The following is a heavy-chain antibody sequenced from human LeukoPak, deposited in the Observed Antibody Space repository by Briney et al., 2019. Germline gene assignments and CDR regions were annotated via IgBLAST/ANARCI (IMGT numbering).Heavy chain of an antibody. CDR2: INAGNGNT. Sequence: ASVKVSCKASGYTFTSYAMHWVRQAPGQRLEWMGWINAGNGNTKYSQKFQGRVTITRDTSASTAYMELSSLRSEDTAVYYCARSAPLGMIAPVDAFDIWGQGTMVTVSS. CDR1: GYTFTSYA. V-gene: IGHV1-3*01. J-gene: IGHJ3*02. CDR3: ARSAPLGMIAPVDAFDI. D-gene: IGHD3-22*01.